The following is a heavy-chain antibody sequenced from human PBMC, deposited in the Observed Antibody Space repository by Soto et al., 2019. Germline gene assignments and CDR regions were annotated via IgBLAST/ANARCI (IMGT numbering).Heavy chain of an antibody. V-gene: IGHV3-48*01. Sequence: EVQLVESGGGLVQPGGSLRLSCAASGFTFSSYSMNWVRQAPGKGLEWVSYISSSTIYYADSVKGRFTISRDNAKNSRSLQMNSLRAEGTAVYYCARDAPPVAYWGQGTLVTVSS. CDR1: GFTFSSYS. CDR3: ARDAPPVAY. CDR2: ISSSTI. J-gene: IGHJ4*02.